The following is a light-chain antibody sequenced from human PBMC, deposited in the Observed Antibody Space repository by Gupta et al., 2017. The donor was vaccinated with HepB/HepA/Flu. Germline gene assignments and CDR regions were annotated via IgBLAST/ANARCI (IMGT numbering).Light chain of an antibody. J-gene: IGKJ4*01. Sequence: DILLTQSPDPLPVSLGERATINCKSSQNRLARSDNYNYLAWYQQKPGQPPSLLIYWASTRQSGVPDSFSGRGSGTDFTLTISSLQAEDVAIYYCRQYDNEPLTFGGGTKLEIK. CDR1: QNRLARSDNYNY. CDR2: WAS. V-gene: IGKV4-1*01. CDR3: RQYDNEPLT.